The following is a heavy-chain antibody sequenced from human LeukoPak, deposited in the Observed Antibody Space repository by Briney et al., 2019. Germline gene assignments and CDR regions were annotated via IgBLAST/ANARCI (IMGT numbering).Heavy chain of an antibody. J-gene: IGHJ5*02. CDR1: GGTFSSYA. Sequence: GASVKVSCKASGGTFSSYAISWVRQAPGQGLECMGRIIPILGIANYAQKFQGRVTITADKSTSTAYMELSSLRSEDTAVYYCARDRRTMVRPNWFDPWGQGTLVTVSS. CDR2: IIPILGIA. D-gene: IGHD3-10*01. V-gene: IGHV1-69*04. CDR3: ARDRRTMVRPNWFDP.